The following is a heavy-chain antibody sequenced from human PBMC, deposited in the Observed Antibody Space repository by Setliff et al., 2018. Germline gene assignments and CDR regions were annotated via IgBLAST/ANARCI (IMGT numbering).Heavy chain of an antibody. Sequence: GASVKVSCKASGYTFTGHYIHWVRQAPGQGLVWMGWINPRTGVTNSAQKFQGRVTMTRDTSITTVYMELSSLRSEDTAVYYCARVTMVRDDAFDIWGQGTMVTVSS. J-gene: IGHJ3*02. CDR3: ARVTMVRDDAFDI. D-gene: IGHD3-10*01. CDR1: GYTFTGHY. CDR2: INPRTGVT. V-gene: IGHV1-2*02.